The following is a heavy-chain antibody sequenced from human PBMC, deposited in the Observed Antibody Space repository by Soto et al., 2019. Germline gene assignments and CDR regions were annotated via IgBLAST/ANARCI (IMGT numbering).Heavy chain of an antibody. CDR3: AKNLPRTGRFDY. CDR2: IFYSGGT. J-gene: IGHJ4*02. CDR1: GGSISSSSYY. V-gene: IGHV4-39*01. Sequence: PSETLSLTCTVSGGSISSSSYYWGWIRQPPGKGLEWIGNIFYSGGTNYNPSLKSRTTISVDRSRNQFSLQVSSVTAADTAVYYCAKNLPRTGRFDYWGQGTVVTAPQ.